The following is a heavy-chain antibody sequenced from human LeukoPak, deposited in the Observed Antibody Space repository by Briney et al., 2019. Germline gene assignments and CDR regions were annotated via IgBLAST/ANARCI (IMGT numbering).Heavy chain of an antibody. J-gene: IGHJ3*02. CDR2: INHSGST. D-gene: IGHD2-15*01. Sequence: SETLSLTCAVYGGSFSGYYWSWIRQPPGKGLEWIGEINHSGSTNYNPSLKSRVTISVDTSKNQFSLKLSSVTAADTAVYYCARYPVGSGGSCYCDAFDIWGQGTMVTVSS. V-gene: IGHV4-34*01. CDR3: ARYPVGSGGSCYCDAFDI. CDR1: GGSFSGYY.